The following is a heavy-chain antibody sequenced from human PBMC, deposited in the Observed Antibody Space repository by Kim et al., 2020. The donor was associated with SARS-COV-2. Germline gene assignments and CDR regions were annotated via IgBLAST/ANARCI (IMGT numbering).Heavy chain of an antibody. CDR3: ARALGSRVTIFGVVRGFDY. J-gene: IGHJ4*02. Sequence: GRVTITADESTSTAYMELSSLRSEDTAVYYCARALGSRVTIFGVVRGFDYWGQGTLVTVSS. D-gene: IGHD3-3*01. V-gene: IGHV1-69*01.